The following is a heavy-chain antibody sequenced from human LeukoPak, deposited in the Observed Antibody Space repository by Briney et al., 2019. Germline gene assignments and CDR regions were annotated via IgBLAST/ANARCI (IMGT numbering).Heavy chain of an antibody. CDR2: ISGGGGGT. J-gene: IGHJ4*02. Sequence: PGGSLRLSCAASGFTFSSYAMSWVRQAPGPGLESVPFISGGGGGTYYANSVKGRFTISRDNSKSTLYLQMNGLRAEDTAVYYCAKISTPIPAAGAMDNWGQGTLVTVSS. CDR3: AKISTPIPAAGAMDN. V-gene: IGHV3-23*01. D-gene: IGHD6-13*01. CDR1: GFTFSSYA.